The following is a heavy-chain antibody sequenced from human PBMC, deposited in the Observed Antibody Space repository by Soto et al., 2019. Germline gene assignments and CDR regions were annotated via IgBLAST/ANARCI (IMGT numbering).Heavy chain of an antibody. V-gene: IGHV1-3*01. CDR3: ASAYCSGGSCYSAPGYYYGMDV. Sequence: AASVKVSCKASGYTFTSYAMHWVRQAPGQRLEWMGWINAGNGNTKYSQKFQGRVTITRDTSASIAYMELRSLRSDDTAVYYCASAYCSGGSCYSAPGYYYGMDVWGQGTTVTVSS. D-gene: IGHD2-15*01. CDR2: INAGNGNT. J-gene: IGHJ6*02. CDR1: GYTFTSYA.